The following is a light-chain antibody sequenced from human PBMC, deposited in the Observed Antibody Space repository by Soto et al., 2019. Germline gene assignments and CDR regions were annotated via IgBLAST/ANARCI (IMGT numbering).Light chain of an antibody. CDR1: SGHSSYA. V-gene: IGLV4-69*02. CDR2: LNSDGSH. CDR3: QTWDTGIRV. J-gene: IGLJ3*02. Sequence: QLVLTQSPSASASLGASVKLTCTLSSGHSSYAIAWHQQQPEKGPRYLMKLNSDGSHSKGDGIPDRFSGSSSGAERYLTISSLLSEDEADYYCQTWDTGIRVFGGGTKVTVL.